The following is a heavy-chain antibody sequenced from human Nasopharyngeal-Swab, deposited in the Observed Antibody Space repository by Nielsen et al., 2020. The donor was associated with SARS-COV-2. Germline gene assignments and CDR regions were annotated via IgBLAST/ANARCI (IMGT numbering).Heavy chain of an antibody. J-gene: IGHJ4*02. CDR2: INAGNGNT. Sequence: WVRQAPGQRLEWMGWINAGNGNTKYSQKFQGRVTITRDTSASTAYMDLSSLRSEDTAVYYCARGGYYDYVWGSSTSYFDYWGQGTLVTVSS. D-gene: IGHD3-16*01. V-gene: IGHV1-3*01. CDR3: ARGGYYDYVWGSSTSYFDY.